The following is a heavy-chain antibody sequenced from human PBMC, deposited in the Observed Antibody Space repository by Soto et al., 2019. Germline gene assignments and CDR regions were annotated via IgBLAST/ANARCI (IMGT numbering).Heavy chain of an antibody. Sequence: QVQLQESGPGLVKPSGTLSLTCAVSGDSVFDGRWWSWVRLPPGKGLEWIGETHHNGGTNYNPSLKSRVTISVDNSNNHFSLNLTSVTAADTAVYYCAREGGYRLEYWGQGTLVTVSS. D-gene: IGHD1-26*01. CDR3: AREGGYRLEY. J-gene: IGHJ4*02. CDR2: THHNGGT. CDR1: GDSVFDGRW. V-gene: IGHV4-4*02.